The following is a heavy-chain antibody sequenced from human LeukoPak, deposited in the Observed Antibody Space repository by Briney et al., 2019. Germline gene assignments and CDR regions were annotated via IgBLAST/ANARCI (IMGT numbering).Heavy chain of an antibody. J-gene: IGHJ3*02. CDR3: ARVRGEGKWLRHHDAFDI. V-gene: IGHV4-34*01. CDR1: GGSFSGYY. CDR2: INHSGNT. Sequence: MTSETLSLTCAVYGGSFSGYYWRWIRQPPGKGLEWIGEINHSGNTNYNPSLKSRVTISVDTSKNQFSLKLRSVTAADTAVYYCARVRGEGKWLRHHDAFDIWGQGTMVTVSS. D-gene: IGHD5-12*01.